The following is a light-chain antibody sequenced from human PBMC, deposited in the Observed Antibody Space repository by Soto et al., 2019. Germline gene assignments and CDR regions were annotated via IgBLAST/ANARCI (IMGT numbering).Light chain of an antibody. J-gene: IGKJ3*01. CDR2: GAS. CDR3: HQYNSWPRGT. Sequence: EIVMRQSPATLSVSPGERATLSCRASQSVSSNLAWYQQKLGQAPRLLIYGASTRATGIPARFSGSGSGTEFTLTISSLQSEDFAVYYCHQYNSWPRGTFGPGTKVEIK. CDR1: QSVSSN. V-gene: IGKV3-15*01.